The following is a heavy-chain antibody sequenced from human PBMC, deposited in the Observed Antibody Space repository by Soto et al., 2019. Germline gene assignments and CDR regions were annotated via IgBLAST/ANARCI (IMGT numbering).Heavy chain of an antibody. V-gene: IGHV3-23*01. J-gene: IGHJ6*02. CDR2: ISGSGGST. CDR3: AKDGVDYVWGSYRPHAHYYYYGMDV. CDR1: GFTFSSYA. Sequence: EVQLLESGGGLVQPGGSLRLSCAASGFTFSSYAMSWVRQAPGKGLEWVSAISGSGGSTYYADSVKGRFTISRDNSKNTLYLQMNSLRAEDTAVYYCAKDGVDYVWGSYRPHAHYYYYGMDVWGQGTTVTVSS. D-gene: IGHD3-16*02.